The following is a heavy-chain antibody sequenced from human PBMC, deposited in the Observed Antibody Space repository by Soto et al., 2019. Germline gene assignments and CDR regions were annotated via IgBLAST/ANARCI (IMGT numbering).Heavy chain of an antibody. D-gene: IGHD2-15*01. V-gene: IGHV4-34*01. CDR2: INHSGST. J-gene: IGHJ5*02. CDR1: GGSFSGYY. Sequence: QVQLQQWGAGLLKPSETLSLTCAVYGGSFSGYYWSWIRQPPGKGLEWIGEINHSGSTNYNPSLRSRVPISVDPSKIQFARRLSSVTAADTAVYYCAREGGPGYCSGGSCYSPEHNWCGPCGQGTLVAVSS. CDR3: AREGGPGYCSGGSCYSPEHNWCGP.